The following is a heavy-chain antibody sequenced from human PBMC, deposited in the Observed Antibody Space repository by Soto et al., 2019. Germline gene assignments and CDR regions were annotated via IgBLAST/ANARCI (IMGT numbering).Heavy chain of an antibody. D-gene: IGHD1-26*01. J-gene: IGHJ4*02. V-gene: IGHV4-30-4*01. CDR2: IYYSGST. CDR1: GGSISSGDYY. CDR3: ARSGSFAPADY. Sequence: PSETLSLTCTVSGGSISSGDYYWTWIRQPPGKGLEWIGYIYYSGSTYYNPSLKSRVTISVDTSKNHFSLKLSSVTAADTAVYYCARSGSFAPADYWGQGTLVTVSS.